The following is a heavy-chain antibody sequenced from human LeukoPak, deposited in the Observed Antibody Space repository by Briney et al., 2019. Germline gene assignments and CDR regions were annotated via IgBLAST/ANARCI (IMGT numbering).Heavy chain of an antibody. Sequence: PGRSLRLSCAASGFTFSSYGMHWVRQAPGKGLEWVAVISYDGSNKYYADSVKGRFTISRDNSKNTLYLQMNSLRAEDTAVYYCAKDSRRNYYDSSGYCDYWGQGTLVTVSS. J-gene: IGHJ4*02. CDR3: AKDSRRNYYDSSGYCDY. D-gene: IGHD3-22*01. CDR1: GFTFSSYG. CDR2: ISYDGSNK. V-gene: IGHV3-30*18.